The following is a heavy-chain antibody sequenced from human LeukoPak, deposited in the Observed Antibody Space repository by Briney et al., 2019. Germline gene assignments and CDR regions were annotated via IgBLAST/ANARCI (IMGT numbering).Heavy chain of an antibody. CDR3: ARNTMTTVTTFYY. CDR2: IRQDGSEK. J-gene: IGHJ4*02. CDR1: GSTFSSYW. V-gene: IGHV3-7*01. Sequence: PGGSLRLSCAASGSTFSSYWMSWVRQAPGKGLEWVANIRQDGSEKYYVDSVKGRFTISRDNAKNSLYLQMNSLRAEDTAVYYCARNTMTTVTTFYYWGQGTLVTVSS. D-gene: IGHD4-17*01.